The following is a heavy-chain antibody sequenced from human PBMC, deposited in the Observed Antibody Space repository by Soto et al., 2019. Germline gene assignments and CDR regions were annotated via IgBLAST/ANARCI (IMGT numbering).Heavy chain of an antibody. CDR3: ARGTSSWPWAFDI. CDR2: MNPNSVNT. CDR1: GYTFTSYD. V-gene: IGHV1-8*01. D-gene: IGHD6-13*01. J-gene: IGHJ3*02. Sequence: ASVKVSCKASGYTFTSYDINWVRQATGQGLEWMGWMNPNSVNTGYAQKFQGRVTMTRNTSISTAYMELSSLRSEDTAVYYCARGTSSWPWAFDIWGQGTMVTVS.